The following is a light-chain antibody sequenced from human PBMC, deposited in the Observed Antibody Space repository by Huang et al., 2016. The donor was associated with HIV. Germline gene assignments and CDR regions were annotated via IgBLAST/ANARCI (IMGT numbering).Light chain of an antibody. CDR2: AAS. CDR3: QQSARTPRT. CDR1: QNIKRY. J-gene: IGKJ2*01. Sequence: DIQITQSPSSLSASVGDTVIITCRASQNIKRYLNWYQQEPGKDPKLLISAASNLQSGGPSKFSGSGSGTDFTLTINSLQPEDSATYYCQQSARTPRTFGQGTKLEI. V-gene: IGKV1-39*01.